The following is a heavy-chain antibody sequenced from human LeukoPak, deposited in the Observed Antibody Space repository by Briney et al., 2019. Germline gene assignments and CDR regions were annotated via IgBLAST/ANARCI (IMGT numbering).Heavy chain of an antibody. V-gene: IGHV3-66*01. CDR2: IYSGGST. CDR1: GFTVSSNY. Sequence: GGSLRLSCAVSGFTVSSNYMSWVRQAPGKGLEWVSVIYSGGSTYYADSVKGRFTISRDNSKNTLYLQMNSLRAEDTAVYYCASGGPVTTYDFDYWGQGTLVTVSS. CDR3: ASGGPVTTYDFDY. D-gene: IGHD4-17*01. J-gene: IGHJ4*02.